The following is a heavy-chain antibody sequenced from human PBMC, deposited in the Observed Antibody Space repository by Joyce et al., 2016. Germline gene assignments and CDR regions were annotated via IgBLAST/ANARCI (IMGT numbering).Heavy chain of an antibody. CDR2: ISPGDSDT. J-gene: IGHJ4*02. D-gene: IGHD1-14*01. Sequence: EVQLVQSGPEVKKPGESLKISCKGSGYRFSSYWIGWVRQMPGKGLEWMGIISPGDSDTKYSPSFQGHVSFSVDKSTNTAYLQWSSLKASDTAMYYCARHQKPDLGDIWGQGTLVIVSS. CDR1: GYRFSSYW. CDR3: ARHQKPDLGDI. V-gene: IGHV5-51*01.